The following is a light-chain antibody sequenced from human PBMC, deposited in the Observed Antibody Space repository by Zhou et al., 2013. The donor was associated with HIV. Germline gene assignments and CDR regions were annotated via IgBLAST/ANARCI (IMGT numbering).Light chain of an antibody. V-gene: IGKV1-39*01. J-gene: IGKJ1*01. CDR2: AAS. Sequence: DIQMTQSPSSLSASVGDRVTIICRAGQSISTYLNWYQQRPGKAPKLLIYAASSLQTGVSSRFSGSGSGTDFTLTISSLQPEDFATYSCQQSYSTPPTFGQRD. CDR1: QSISTY. CDR3: QQSYSTPPT.